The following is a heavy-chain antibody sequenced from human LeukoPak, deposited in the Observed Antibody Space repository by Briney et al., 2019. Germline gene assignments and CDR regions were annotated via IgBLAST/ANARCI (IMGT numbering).Heavy chain of an antibody. CDR3: LGSYQLLSSGI. V-gene: IGHV3-48*01. CDR2: ISSSSSTI. J-gene: IGHJ3*02. CDR1: GFTFSSYS. D-gene: IGHD2-2*01. Sequence: GGSLRLSCVASGFTFSSYSMNWVRQAPGRGLEWVSYISSSSSTIYYADSVRGRFTISRDNAKTSLYLQMNSLRAEDTAVYYCLGSYQLLSSGIWGQGTMVTVSS.